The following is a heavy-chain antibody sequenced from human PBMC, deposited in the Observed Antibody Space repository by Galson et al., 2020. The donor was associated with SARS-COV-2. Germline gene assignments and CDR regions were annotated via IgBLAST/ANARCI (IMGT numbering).Heavy chain of an antibody. D-gene: IGHD3-22*01. V-gene: IGHV3-20*04. Sequence: GGSLRLSCAASGFTFDDYGMSWVRQAPGKGLEWVSGINWNGGSTGYADSVKGRFTISRDNAKNSLYLQMNSLRAEDTALYYCARAEGDYYDSSGYYYFDYWGQGTLVTVSS. CDR1: GFTFDDYG. CDR3: ARAEGDYYDSSGYYYFDY. CDR2: INWNGGST. J-gene: IGHJ4*02.